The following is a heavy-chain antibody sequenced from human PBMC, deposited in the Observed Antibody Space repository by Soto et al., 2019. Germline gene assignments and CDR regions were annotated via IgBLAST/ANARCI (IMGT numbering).Heavy chain of an antibody. D-gene: IGHD3-10*01. CDR1: GGSISSSSYY. CDR2: IYYSGST. J-gene: IGHJ6*02. Sequence: SETLSLTCTVSGGSISSSSYYWGWIRQPPGKGLEWIGSIYYSGSTYYNPSLKSRVTISVDTSKNQFSLKLSSVTAADTAVYYCAVSPFMKSYYYGSGSYLPGSYYYYGMDVWGQGTTVTVSS. V-gene: IGHV4-39*01. CDR3: AVSPFMKSYYYGSGSYLPGSYYYYGMDV.